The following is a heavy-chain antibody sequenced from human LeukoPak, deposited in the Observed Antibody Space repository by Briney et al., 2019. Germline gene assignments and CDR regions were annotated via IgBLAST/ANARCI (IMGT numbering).Heavy chain of an antibody. V-gene: IGHV3-48*04. J-gene: IGHJ5*02. CDR3: AREVARSYDSSGYYYPRWFDP. CDR2: ISSSGSTI. CDR1: RFTFSSYS. D-gene: IGHD3-22*01. Sequence: GGSLRLSCAASRFTFSSYSTNWVRQAPGKGLEWVSYISSSGSTIYYADSVKGRFTISRDNAKNSLYLQMNSLRAEDTAVYYCAREVARSYDSSGYYYPRWFDPWGQGTLVTVSS.